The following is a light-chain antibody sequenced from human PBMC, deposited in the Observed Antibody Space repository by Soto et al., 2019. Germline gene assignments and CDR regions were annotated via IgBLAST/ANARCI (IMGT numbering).Light chain of an antibody. J-gene: IGKJ1*01. Sequence: IQLTQSPSSLSASVGDRVTITCRASPAIASFLAWYQQKPGTAPKLLIYGASTLQSGVPSRFSGSRSGTDFTLPIARLQPEDFSTYYFQQLNCSPRAFGQGTKVEIK. CDR2: GAS. CDR1: PAIASF. V-gene: IGKV1-9*01. CDR3: QQLNCSPRA.